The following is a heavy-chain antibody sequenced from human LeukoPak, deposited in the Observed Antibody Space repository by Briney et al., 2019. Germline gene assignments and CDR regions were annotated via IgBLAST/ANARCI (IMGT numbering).Heavy chain of an antibody. V-gene: IGHV3-23*01. CDR2: IGANVGST. CDR1: GFTFSTFA. D-gene: IGHD2-8*02. J-gene: IGHJ6*01. Sequence: PGGSLRLSRVASGFTFSTFAMYWLRQPPGKWLEWVSAIGANVGSTSYADSVRGRFTISRDNSRNTLYLQMSSLRTDDTATYYCTKATDYWYYGMDVWGQGTTVTVSS. CDR3: TKATDYWYYGMDV.